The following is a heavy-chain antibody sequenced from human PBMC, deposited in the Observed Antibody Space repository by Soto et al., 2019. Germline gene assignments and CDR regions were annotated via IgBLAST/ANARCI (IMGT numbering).Heavy chain of an antibody. CDR3: ARDSYYDSSGYYCALAY. V-gene: IGHV3-48*02. J-gene: IGHJ4*02. CDR2: ISSSSSTI. CDR1: GFTFSSYS. Sequence: GGSLRLSCAASGFTFSSYSMNWVRQAPGKGLEWVSYISSSSSTIYYADSVKGRSTISRDNAKNSLYLQTNSLRDEDTAVYYCARDSYYDSSGYYCALAYWGQGTLVTVSS. D-gene: IGHD3-22*01.